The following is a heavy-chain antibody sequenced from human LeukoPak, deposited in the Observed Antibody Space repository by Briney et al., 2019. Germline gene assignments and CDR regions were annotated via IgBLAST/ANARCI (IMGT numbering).Heavy chain of an antibody. Sequence: GGSLRLSCAASGFTFDDYGMSWVRQAPGKGLEWVSGINWNGGSTGYADSVKGRFTISRDNAKNSLYLQMNSLRAGDTALYYCARYPYYEGEGTSDYWGQGTLVTVSS. J-gene: IGHJ4*02. CDR1: GFTFDDYG. CDR2: INWNGGST. V-gene: IGHV3-20*04. CDR3: ARYPYYEGEGTSDY. D-gene: IGHD1-26*01.